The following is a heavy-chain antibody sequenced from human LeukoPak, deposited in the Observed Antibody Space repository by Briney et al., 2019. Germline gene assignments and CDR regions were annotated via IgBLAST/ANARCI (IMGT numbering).Heavy chain of an antibody. CDR1: GFTFSSYA. CDR2: ISGSGGST. D-gene: IGHD3-10*01. V-gene: IGHV3-23*01. Sequence: PGGSLRLSCAASGFTFSSYAMSWVRQAPGKGLEWVSAISGSGGSTYYADSVKGRFTISRDNSKNTLYLQMNSLRAEDTAVYYCAKGTGDYYGSGSYYTTFDYWGQGTLVTVSS. CDR3: AKGTGDYYGSGSYYTTFDY. J-gene: IGHJ4*02.